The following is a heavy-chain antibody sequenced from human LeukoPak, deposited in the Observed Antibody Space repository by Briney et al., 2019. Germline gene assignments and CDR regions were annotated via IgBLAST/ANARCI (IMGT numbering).Heavy chain of an antibody. CDR1: GFTFSTYA. CDR2: ITGTGDGT. V-gene: IGHV3-23*01. D-gene: IGHD6-19*01. CDR3: AKVRWDNSGWYYLDY. J-gene: IGHJ4*02. Sequence: GGSLRLSCAASGFTFSTYAMTWVRQAPGKGLEWVSSITGTGDGTSAADSVKGRFTISRDNSKSTLYLQMNSLRAEDTAVYYCAKVRWDNSGWYYLDYWGQGTLVTVSS.